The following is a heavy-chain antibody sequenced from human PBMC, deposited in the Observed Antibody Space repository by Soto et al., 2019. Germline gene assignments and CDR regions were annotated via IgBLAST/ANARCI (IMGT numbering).Heavy chain of an antibody. CDR2: ISYDGSNK. D-gene: IGHD1-26*01. J-gene: IGHJ4*02. Sequence: GRSLRLSCAASGFTFSSYGMHWAPQAPGKGLEWVAVISYDGSNKYYADSVKGRFTMSRDNSKNTLYLQMNSLRAEDTAVYYCAKDRGGRYYRDTYYFDYWGQGT. CDR1: GFTFSSYG. V-gene: IGHV3-30*18. CDR3: AKDRGGRYYRDTYYFDY.